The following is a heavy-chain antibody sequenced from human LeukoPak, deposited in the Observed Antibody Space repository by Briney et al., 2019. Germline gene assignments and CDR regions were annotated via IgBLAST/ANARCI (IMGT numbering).Heavy chain of an antibody. CDR1: GFTFSSYW. CDR3: ARDLVWELLQRSSGMDV. Sequence: PGGSLRLSCAASGFTFSSYWMSWVRQAPGKGREWVANIKQDGSEKYYVDSVKGRFTISRDNAKNSLYLQMNSLRAEDTAVYYCARDLVWELLQRSSGMDVWGQGTTVTVSS. D-gene: IGHD1-26*01. V-gene: IGHV3-7*01. J-gene: IGHJ6*02. CDR2: IKQDGSEK.